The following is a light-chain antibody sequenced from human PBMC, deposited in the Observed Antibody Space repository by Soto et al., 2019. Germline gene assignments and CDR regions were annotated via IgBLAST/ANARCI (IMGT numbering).Light chain of an antibody. CDR1: SGHSTYI. Sequence: QSVLTQSSSASVSLGSSVKLTCTLSSGHSTYIIAWHQQQPGKAPRYLMKLEGSGSYNKGSGIPDRFSGSSSGADRYLTISTLQFEDEADYYCETWDTNVVVFGGGTKLTVL. V-gene: IGLV4-60*02. J-gene: IGLJ2*01. CDR2: LEGSGSY. CDR3: ETWDTNVVV.